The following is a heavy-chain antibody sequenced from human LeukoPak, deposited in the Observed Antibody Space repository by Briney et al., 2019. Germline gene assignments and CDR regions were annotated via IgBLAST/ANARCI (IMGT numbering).Heavy chain of an antibody. V-gene: IGHV4-59*08. D-gene: IGHD3-10*01. CDR3: ARTYYYGSGSYYFDY. CDR1: GGSISSYY. Sequence: SETLSLTCTVSGGSISSYYWSWIRQPPGKGLEWIGYIYYSGSTNYNPSLKSRVTISVDTSKNQFSLKLSSVTAADAAVYYCARTYYYGSGSYYFDYWARKPWSPSPQ. J-gene: IGHJ4*02. CDR2: IYYSGST.